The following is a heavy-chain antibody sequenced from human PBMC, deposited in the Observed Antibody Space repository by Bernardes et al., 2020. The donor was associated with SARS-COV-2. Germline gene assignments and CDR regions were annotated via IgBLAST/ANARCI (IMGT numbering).Heavy chain of an antibody. Sequence: GGSLRLSCAASGFTFDDYAMHWVRQAPGKGLEWVSGISWNSGSIGYADSVKGRFTISRDNAKNSLYLQMNSLRAEDTALYYCAKDAGDGYNYPAEYFQHWGQGTLVTVSS. CDR3: AKDAGDGYNYPAEYFQH. D-gene: IGHD5-12*01. J-gene: IGHJ1*01. CDR2: ISWNSGSI. V-gene: IGHV3-9*01. CDR1: GFTFDDYA.